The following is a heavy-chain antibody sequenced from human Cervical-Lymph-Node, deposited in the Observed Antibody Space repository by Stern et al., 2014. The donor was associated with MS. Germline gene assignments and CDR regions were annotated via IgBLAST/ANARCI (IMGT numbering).Heavy chain of an antibody. D-gene: IGHD6-13*01. CDR2: ISAYNGNT. Sequence: QVQLVQSAVEVKKPGASVKVSCKTSGYTFTNYGINWVRQAPGQGLEWLGWISAYNGNTNFAQKLQDRVIMTTNTSTSTAYLEVRRLISDDTAVYYCARDLDLRITALGYWGQGTLVTVSS. CDR1: GYTFTNYG. CDR3: ARDLDLRITALGY. V-gene: IGHV1-18*01. J-gene: IGHJ4*01.